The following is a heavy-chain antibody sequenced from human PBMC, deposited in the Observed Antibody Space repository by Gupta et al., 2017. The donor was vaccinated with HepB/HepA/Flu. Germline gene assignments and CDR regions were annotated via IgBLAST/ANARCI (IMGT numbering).Heavy chain of an antibody. CDR1: GFSLTNARMG. Sequence: VTLKASGPVLVKPTETLTLTCDVSGFSLTNARMGVSWLRQPPGKGLEWLAHIFSNIEKSYRASLRSRLTISRDASKSQVVLSMTDMDPMDSATYFCARHEFTTYHYFDSWGPGIVVTGSS. D-gene: IGHD1-14*01. CDR2: IFSNIEK. J-gene: IGHJ4*02. V-gene: IGHV2-26*01. CDR3: ARHEFTTYHYFDS.